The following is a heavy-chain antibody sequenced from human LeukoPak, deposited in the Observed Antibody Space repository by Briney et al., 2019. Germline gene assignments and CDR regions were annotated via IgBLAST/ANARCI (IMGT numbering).Heavy chain of an antibody. CDR2: ISGSGVNT. V-gene: IGHV3-23*01. D-gene: IGHD2-2*02. CDR1: GFTFTNYA. Sequence: GGSLRLSCAASGFTFTNYAKSWVRQAPGKGLEWASAISGSGVNTYYADSVKGRFTISGDNSKNTVHLQMNSLRAEDTALYYCVYCSSSSCYKTGNYFDSWGQGTPVTVSS. CDR3: VYCSSSSCYKTGNYFDS. J-gene: IGHJ4*02.